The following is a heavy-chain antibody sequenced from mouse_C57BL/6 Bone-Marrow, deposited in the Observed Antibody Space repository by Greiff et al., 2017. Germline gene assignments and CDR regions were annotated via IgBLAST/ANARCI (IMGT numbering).Heavy chain of an antibody. CDR3: ARRYYGSSYDY. CDR2: IYPRSGNT. V-gene: IGHV1-81*01. Sequence: VQLVESGAELARPGASVKLSCKASGYTFTSYGISWVKQRTGQGLEWIGEIYPRSGNTYYNEKFKGKATLTADKSSSTAYMELRSLTSEDSAVYFCARRYYGSSYDYWGQGTTLTVSS. CDR1: GYTFTSYG. D-gene: IGHD1-1*01. J-gene: IGHJ2*01.